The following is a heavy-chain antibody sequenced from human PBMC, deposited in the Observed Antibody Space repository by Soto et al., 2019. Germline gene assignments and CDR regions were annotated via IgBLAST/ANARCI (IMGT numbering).Heavy chain of an antibody. V-gene: IGHV3-9*01. Sequence: SLRLSCAASGFTFDDYAMHWVRQAPGKGLEWVSGISWNSGSIGYADSVKGRFTISRDNAKNSLYLQMNSLRAEDTALYYCAKDPYSSSWYLTHWFDPWGQGTLVTVSS. CDR3: AKDPYSSSWYLTHWFDP. CDR2: ISWNSGSI. D-gene: IGHD6-13*01. J-gene: IGHJ5*02. CDR1: GFTFDDYA.